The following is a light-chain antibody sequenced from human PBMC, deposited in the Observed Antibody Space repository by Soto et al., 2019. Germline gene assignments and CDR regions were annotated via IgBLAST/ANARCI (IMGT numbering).Light chain of an antibody. CDR1: QSVSSY. CDR3: QQRSNWPAT. Sequence: EIVLTQSPVTLSLSPGQRATLSCRASQSVSSYLAWYQQKPGQAPRLLIYDAFNRAPGIPARFSGSGSGTDFTLTISSLEPEDFAVYYCQQRSNWPATFGQGTRLEIK. CDR2: DAF. V-gene: IGKV3-11*01. J-gene: IGKJ5*01.